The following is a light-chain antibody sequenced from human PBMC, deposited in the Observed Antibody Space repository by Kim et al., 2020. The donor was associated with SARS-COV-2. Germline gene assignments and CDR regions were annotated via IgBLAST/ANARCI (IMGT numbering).Light chain of an antibody. V-gene: IGLV1-40*01. CDR3: QSYDSGLTGRV. CDR1: SSNIGAGFG. Sequence: QSVLTQPPSVSGAPGQRVTISCTGSSSNIGAGFGVHWYQQLPGTAPKLLIYDNINRPSGVPDRFSGSKSGTSASLAITGLQAEDEADYYCQSYDSGLTGRVFGGGTKLTVL. J-gene: IGLJ2*01. CDR2: DNI.